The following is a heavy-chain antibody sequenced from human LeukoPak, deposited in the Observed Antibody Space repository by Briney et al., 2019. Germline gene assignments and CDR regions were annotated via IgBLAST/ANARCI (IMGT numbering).Heavy chain of an antibody. Sequence: MASEPLSLTCTVSGGSISSYYWSWIRQSPGKGLEWIGYIYDSGSTNYNPSLKSRVTISVDTSKNQFSLKLSSVTAADTAVYYCACLTTADAFDIWGQGTMVTVSS. D-gene: IGHD3-22*01. V-gene: IGHV4-59*01. CDR3: ACLTTADAFDI. CDR2: IYDSGST. CDR1: GGSISSYY. J-gene: IGHJ3*02.